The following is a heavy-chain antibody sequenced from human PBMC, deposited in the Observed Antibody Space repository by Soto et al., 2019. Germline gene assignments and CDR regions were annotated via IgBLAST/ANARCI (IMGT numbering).Heavy chain of an antibody. D-gene: IGHD3-22*01. CDR2: IIPIFGTA. CDR1: GGTFSSYA. Sequence: ASVKVSCKASGGTFSSYAISWVRQAPGQGLEWMGGIIPIFGTANYAQKFQGRVTITADESTSTAYMELSSLRSEDTAVYYCASTYYYDSSGYYSVPYWGQGTLVTVSS. J-gene: IGHJ4*02. CDR3: ASTYYYDSSGYYSVPY. V-gene: IGHV1-69*13.